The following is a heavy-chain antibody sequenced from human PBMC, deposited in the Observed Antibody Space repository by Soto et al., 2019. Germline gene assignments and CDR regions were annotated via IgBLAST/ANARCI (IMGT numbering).Heavy chain of an antibody. Sequence: PXGSLRLSCAAAGFTFSTYSMSWVRQAPGKGLEWVAHLTASEGTTYYADSVKGRFTISRDTSTNTLYLQMNSLRAEDTALYYCAKCMQAYWNYDAHHIWGQGTMVTVSS. D-gene: IGHD1-7*01. CDR1: GFTFSTYS. J-gene: IGHJ3*02. CDR3: AKCMQAYWNYDAHHI. V-gene: IGHV3-23*01. CDR2: LTASEGTT.